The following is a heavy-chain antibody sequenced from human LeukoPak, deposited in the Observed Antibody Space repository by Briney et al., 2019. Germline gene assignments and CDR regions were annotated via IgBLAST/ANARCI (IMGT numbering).Heavy chain of an antibody. CDR3: ARKGHVSRFDY. CDR2: IYTSGST. Sequence: SSETLSLTCTVSGGSISSYYWSWIRQPPGKGLEWIGYIYTSGSTNYNPSLKSRVTISVDTSKNQFSLKLSSVTAADTAVYYWARKGHVSRFDYWGQGTLVSVSS. J-gene: IGHJ4*02. CDR1: GGSISSYY. V-gene: IGHV4-4*09.